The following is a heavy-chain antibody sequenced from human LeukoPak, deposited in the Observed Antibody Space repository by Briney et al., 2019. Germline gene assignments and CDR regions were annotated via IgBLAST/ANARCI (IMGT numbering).Heavy chain of an antibody. CDR1: GGSFSGYY. D-gene: IGHD3-3*01. V-gene: IGHV4-34*01. CDR2: INHSGST. Sequence: SETLSLTCAVYGGSFSGYYWSWIRQPPGKGLEWIGEINHSGSTNYNPSLKSRVTISVDTSKNQFSLKLSSVTAADTAVYYCARSYYDFWSGYYSVDAFDIWGQGTMATVSS. CDR3: ARSYYDFWSGYYSVDAFDI. J-gene: IGHJ3*02.